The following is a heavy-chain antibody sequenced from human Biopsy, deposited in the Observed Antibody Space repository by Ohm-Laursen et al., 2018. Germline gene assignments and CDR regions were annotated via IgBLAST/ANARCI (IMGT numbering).Heavy chain of an antibody. V-gene: IGHV1-69*13. CDR1: GYTFTGQY. CDR2: IITSFRTV. D-gene: IGHD3-9*01. J-gene: IGHJ6*02. CDR3: APQTPRDPAILTGGYRYDIAV. Sequence: GASVKVSCKASGYTFTGQYLHWVRQAPGQGLEWMGGIITSFRTVNYAQKFQGRLSITADESTTTAYMELSSLRSEDTAIYYCAPQTPRDPAILTGGYRYDIAVWGQGTTVTVSS.